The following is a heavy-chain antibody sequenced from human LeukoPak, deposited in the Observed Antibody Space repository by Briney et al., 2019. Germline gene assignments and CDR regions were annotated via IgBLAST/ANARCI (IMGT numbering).Heavy chain of an antibody. D-gene: IGHD5-12*01. V-gene: IGHV4-59*01. CDR3: ARGSGYSGYEVNWFDP. Sequence: PSETLSLTCTVSGGSISSYYWSWIRKPPGKGLEWIGYIYYSGSTNYNPSLKSRVTISVDTSKNQFSLKLSSVTAADTAVYYCARGSGYSGYEVNWFDPWGQGTLVTVSS. J-gene: IGHJ5*02. CDR2: IYYSGST. CDR1: GGSISSYY.